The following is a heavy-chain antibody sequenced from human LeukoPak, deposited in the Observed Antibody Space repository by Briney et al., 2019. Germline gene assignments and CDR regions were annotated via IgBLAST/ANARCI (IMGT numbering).Heavy chain of an antibody. J-gene: IGHJ4*02. CDR3: ARILSGYSYYFDY. Sequence: GGSLRLPCAASGFTFSSYAMSWVRQAPGKGLEWVSAISGSGGSTYYADSVKGRFTISRDNSKYTLYLQMNSLRAEDTAVYYCARILSGYSYYFDYWGQGTLVTVSS. CDR1: GFTFSSYA. V-gene: IGHV3-23*01. CDR2: ISGSGGST. D-gene: IGHD3-22*01.